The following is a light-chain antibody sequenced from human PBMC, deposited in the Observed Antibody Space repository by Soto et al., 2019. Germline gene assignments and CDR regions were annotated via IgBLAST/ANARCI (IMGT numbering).Light chain of an antibody. Sequence: QSALTQPASVSGSPGQSITISCTGTSSDIGSYNWVSWYQQYPGQAPKFIIYDVSKRASGVSDRFSASKSGNTASLTISGLQAEDEADYYCNSYTRTIDLRIFGGGTKLTVL. J-gene: IGLJ2*01. CDR2: DVS. CDR1: SSDIGSYNW. V-gene: IGLV2-14*01. CDR3: NSYTRTIDLRI.